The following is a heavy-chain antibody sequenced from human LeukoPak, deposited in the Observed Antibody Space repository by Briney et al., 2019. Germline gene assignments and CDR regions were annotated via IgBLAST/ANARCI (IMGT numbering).Heavy chain of an antibody. CDR2: INPNSGGT. CDR1: GYTFTGYY. CDR3: AILKLRCSGGSCYWGDYFDY. V-gene: IGHV1-2*06. D-gene: IGHD2-15*01. Sequence: GASVKVSCKASGYTFTGYYMHWVRQAPGQGLEWMGRINPNSGGTNYAQKFQGRVTMTRDTSISTAYMGLSRLRSDDTAVYYYAILKLRCSGGSCYWGDYFDYWGQGTLVTVSS. J-gene: IGHJ4*02.